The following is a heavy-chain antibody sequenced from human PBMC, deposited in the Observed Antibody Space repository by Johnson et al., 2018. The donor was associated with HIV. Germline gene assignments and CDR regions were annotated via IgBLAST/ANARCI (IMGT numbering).Heavy chain of an antibody. CDR1: GFTFDNYG. CDR3: VGRGRYCRNGVCFDAFDI. V-gene: IGHV3-20*04. Sequence: VQLVESGGTVVRPGGSLRLSCAASGFTFDNYGMSWVRQAPGKGLEWVSGINWNGGTTGYADSVKGRFTISRDNAKKSLYLQMNSLRAEDTALYYCVGRGRYCRNGVCFDAFDIWGQGTMVTVSS. D-gene: IGHD2-8*01. J-gene: IGHJ3*02. CDR2: INWNGGTT.